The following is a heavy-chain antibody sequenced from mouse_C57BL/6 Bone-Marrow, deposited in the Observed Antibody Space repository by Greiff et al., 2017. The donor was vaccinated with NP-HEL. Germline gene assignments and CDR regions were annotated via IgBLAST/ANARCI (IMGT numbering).Heavy chain of an antibody. Sequence: EVMLVESGGGLVQPKGSLKLSCAASGFSFNTYAMNWVRQAPGKGLEWVARIRSKSNNYATYYADSVKDRFTISRDDSESMLYLQMNNLKTEDTAMYYCVRCYYEGYFDYWGQGTTLTVSS. D-gene: IGHD1-1*01. J-gene: IGHJ2*01. CDR3: VRCYYEGYFDY. CDR2: IRSKSNNYAT. V-gene: IGHV10-1*01. CDR1: GFSFNTYA.